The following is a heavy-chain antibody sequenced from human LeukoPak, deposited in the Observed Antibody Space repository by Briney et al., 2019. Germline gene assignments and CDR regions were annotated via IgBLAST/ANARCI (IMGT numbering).Heavy chain of an antibody. Sequence: GGSLRLSCAASGFTFSNAWMSWVRQAPGKGLEWVGRIKSKTDGGTTDYAAPVKGRFTISRDDSKNTLYLQMNSLKTEDTAVYYCTTDDSIDVFIAVAGTTLHIDYWGQGTLVAVSS. CDR1: GFTFSNAW. V-gene: IGHV3-15*01. CDR2: IKSKTDGGTT. CDR3: TTDDSIDVFIAVAGTTLHIDY. J-gene: IGHJ4*02. D-gene: IGHD6-19*01.